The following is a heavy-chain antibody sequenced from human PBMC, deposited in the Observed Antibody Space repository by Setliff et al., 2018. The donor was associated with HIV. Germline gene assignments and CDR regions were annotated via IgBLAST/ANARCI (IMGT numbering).Heavy chain of an antibody. CDR3: ATDVRSQYYFDY. J-gene: IGHJ4*02. D-gene: IGHD3-10*02. CDR2: VDPEDGET. Sequence: ASVKVSCKVSGYTFTDYYMHWVQQAPGKGLEWMGLVDPEDGETIYAEKFQGRVTITADTSTDTAYMELSSLRSEDTAVYYCATDVRSQYYFDYWGQGTLVTVSS. V-gene: IGHV1-69-2*01. CDR1: GYTFTDYY.